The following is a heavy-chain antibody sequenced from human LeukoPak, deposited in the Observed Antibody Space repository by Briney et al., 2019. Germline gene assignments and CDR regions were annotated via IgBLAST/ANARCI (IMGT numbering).Heavy chain of an antibody. V-gene: IGHV4-39*01. D-gene: IGHD2-2*01. Sequence: KTSETLSLTCTVSGGSISSSSYYWGWIRQPPGKGLEWIGSIYYSGSTYYNPSLKSRVTISVDTSKTQFSLKLSSVTAADTAVYYCASTPYCSSTSCRFDYWGQGTLVTVSS. CDR1: GGSISSSSYY. CDR2: IYYSGST. J-gene: IGHJ4*02. CDR3: ASTPYCSSTSCRFDY.